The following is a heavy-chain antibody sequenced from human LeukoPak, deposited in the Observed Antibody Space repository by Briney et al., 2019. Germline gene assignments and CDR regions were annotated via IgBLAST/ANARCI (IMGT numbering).Heavy chain of an antibody. CDR3: AKFLPTHIVVANYYFDY. D-gene: IGHD2-21*01. V-gene: IGHV3-23*01. J-gene: IGHJ4*02. CDR2: ISGSGGST. Sequence: GGSLRLSCAASGFTFSSYAMSRVRQAPGKGLERVSAISGSGGSTYYADSVKSRFTISRDNSKNTLYLQMNSLRAEDTAVYYCAKFLPTHIVVANYYFDYWGQGTLVTVSS. CDR1: GFTFSSYA.